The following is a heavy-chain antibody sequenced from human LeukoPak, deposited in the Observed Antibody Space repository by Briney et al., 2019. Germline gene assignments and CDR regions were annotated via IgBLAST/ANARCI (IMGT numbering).Heavy chain of an antibody. Sequence: PGGSLRLSCAASGFTFSSYAMSWVRQAPGKGLEWVSAISGSGGSTYYADSVKGRFTISRDNSKNTLYLQMNSLRAEDTAVYYCAKDSRVYYGSGSYYPRDYWGQGTLVTVSS. D-gene: IGHD3-10*01. J-gene: IGHJ4*02. CDR2: ISGSGGST. CDR3: AKDSRVYYGSGSYYPRDY. CDR1: GFTFSSYA. V-gene: IGHV3-23*01.